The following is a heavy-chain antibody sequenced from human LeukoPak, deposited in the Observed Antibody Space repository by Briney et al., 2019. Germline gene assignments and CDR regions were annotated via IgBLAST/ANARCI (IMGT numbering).Heavy chain of an antibody. J-gene: IGHJ6*03. Sequence: ASVKVSCKASGYTFTSYYMHWVRQAPGHGLEWMGGIIPIFGTANYAQKFQGRVTITADESTRTAYMELSSLRSEDTAVYYCASSAGAVRSLGGLYYYYYYMDVWGKGTTVTVSS. CDR1: GYTFTSYY. D-gene: IGHD3-10*01. CDR3: ASSAGAVRSLGGLYYYYYYMDV. V-gene: IGHV1-69*13. CDR2: IIPIFGTA.